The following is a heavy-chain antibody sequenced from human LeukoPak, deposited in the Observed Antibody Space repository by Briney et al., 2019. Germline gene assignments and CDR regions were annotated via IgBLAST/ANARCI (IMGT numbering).Heavy chain of an antibody. CDR2: INEDGRVT. CDR1: GFTFSSYW. V-gene: IGHV3-74*01. D-gene: IGHD3-16*01. Sequence: GGSLRLSCTASGFTFSSYWVHWVRQSQEKRLVWVSRINEDGRVTDYADSMKGRFTISRDNARNTLYLQMHSLRVEDTAVYYCARDLRGIHDYWGQGTLVTVSS. CDR3: ARDLRGIHDY. J-gene: IGHJ4*02.